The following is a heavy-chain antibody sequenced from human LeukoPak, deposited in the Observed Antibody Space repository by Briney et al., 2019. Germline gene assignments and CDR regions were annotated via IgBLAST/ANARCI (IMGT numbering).Heavy chain of an antibody. CDR3: ARDLRFLEWLKGFDP. J-gene: IGHJ5*02. D-gene: IGHD3-3*01. Sequence: GGSLRLSCAASGFTFSTYSMNWVRQAPGKGLEWVSSISSSSRYICYADSVKGRFTISRDNAKNSLHLQMHSLRAEDTAVHYCARDLRFLEWLKGFDPWGQGTLVTVSS. CDR2: ISSSSRYI. CDR1: GFTFSTYS. V-gene: IGHV3-21*01.